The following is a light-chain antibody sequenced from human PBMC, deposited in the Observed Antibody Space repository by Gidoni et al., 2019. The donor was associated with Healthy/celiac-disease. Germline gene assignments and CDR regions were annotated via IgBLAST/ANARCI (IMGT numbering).Light chain of an antibody. CDR3: QQYYSTPPT. V-gene: IGKV4-1*01. J-gene: IGKJ3*01. CDR1: QSVLYSSNNKNY. Sequence: ILLPPSPPSLSLSLGERATINCKSSQSVLYSSNNKNYLAWYQQKPGQPPKLLIYWVSTREAGVPDRFSGSGSGTDFTLTISSLQAEDVAVYYCQQYYSTPPTFGPGTKVDIK. CDR2: WVS.